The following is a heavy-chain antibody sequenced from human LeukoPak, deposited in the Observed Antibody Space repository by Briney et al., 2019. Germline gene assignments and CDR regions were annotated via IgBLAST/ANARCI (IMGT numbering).Heavy chain of an antibody. CDR1: GFTFSSYG. Sequence: PGGSLRLSCAASGFTFSSYGMHWVRQAPGKGLEWVAVISYDGSNKYYADSVKGRFTISRDNSKNTLYLQMNSLRAEDTAVYYCAKSIAAADPYYFDYWGQGTLVTVSS. CDR2: ISYDGSNK. D-gene: IGHD6-13*01. J-gene: IGHJ4*02. V-gene: IGHV3-30*18. CDR3: AKSIAAADPYYFDY.